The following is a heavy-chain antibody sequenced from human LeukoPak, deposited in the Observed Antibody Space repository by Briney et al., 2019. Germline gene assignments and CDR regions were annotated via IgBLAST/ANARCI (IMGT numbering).Heavy chain of an antibody. CDR2: INPSGGST. Sequence: ASVKVSCKASGYTFTSYYMHWVRQAPGQGLEWMGIINPSGGSTSYAQKFQGRVTMTRDMSTSTVYMELSSLRSEDTAVYYCARVHSGRHPDYWGQGTLVTVSS. J-gene: IGHJ4*02. CDR1: GYTFTSYY. V-gene: IGHV1-46*01. D-gene: IGHD1-26*01. CDR3: ARVHSGRHPDY.